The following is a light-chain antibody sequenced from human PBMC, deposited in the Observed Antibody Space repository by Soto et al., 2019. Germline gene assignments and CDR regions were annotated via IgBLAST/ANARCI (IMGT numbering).Light chain of an antibody. CDR3: QQYNTWPLT. CDR1: ENLNRY. Sequence: ETGMTQSAATLSVSPGERVTLXCRANENLNRYLAWYQQNPGQAPRHLIHCASYMAPGSPDRFSGRGSGTEFTRAISRLQSDDFAVYYGQQYNTWPLTFGGGTRLEIK. CDR2: CAS. V-gene: IGKV3-15*01. J-gene: IGKJ5*01.